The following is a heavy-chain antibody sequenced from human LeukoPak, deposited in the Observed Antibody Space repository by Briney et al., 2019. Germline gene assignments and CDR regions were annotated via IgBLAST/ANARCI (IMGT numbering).Heavy chain of an antibody. V-gene: IGHV3-30*18. CDR2: ISYDGSNK. Sequence: GGSLRLSCAASGFTFSSYGMHWVRQAPGKGLEWVAVISYDGSNKYYADSVKGRFTISRDNSKNTLYLQMNSLRAEDTAVYYCAKGHQDPYYYDSSPTAFDIWGQGTMVTVSS. CDR3: AKGHQDPYYYDSSPTAFDI. J-gene: IGHJ3*02. D-gene: IGHD3-22*01. CDR1: GFTFSSYG.